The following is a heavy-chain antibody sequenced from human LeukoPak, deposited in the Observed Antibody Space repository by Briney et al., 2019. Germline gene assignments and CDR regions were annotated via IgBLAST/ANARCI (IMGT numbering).Heavy chain of an antibody. V-gene: IGHV1-2*02. CDR3: ARGSSSWYDMDTMDV. CDR2: INPNSGGT. Sequence: ASVKVSCKASGYTFTGYYMHWVRQAPGQGLEWMGWINPNSGGTNYAQKFQGRVTMTRDTSISTAYMELSRLRSDDTAVYYCARGSSSWYDMDTMDVWGKGTTVTISS. J-gene: IGHJ6*03. D-gene: IGHD6-13*01. CDR1: GYTFTGYY.